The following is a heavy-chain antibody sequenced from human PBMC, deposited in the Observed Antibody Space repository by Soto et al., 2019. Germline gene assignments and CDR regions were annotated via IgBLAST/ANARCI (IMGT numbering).Heavy chain of an antibody. D-gene: IGHD3-10*01. Sequence: GFLRVSFAASGFTLSGYAMHWVRQAPGKGLEWVAIISNDGSNKYYADSVKGRFTISRDNSKHTLYLQMNSMRAEDTAVYNCARETSGSGSPLYYFDYWGQGTPVTVSS. CDR3: ARETSGSGSPLYYFDY. V-gene: IGHV3-30-3*01. J-gene: IGHJ4*02. CDR1: GFTLSGYA. CDR2: ISNDGSNK.